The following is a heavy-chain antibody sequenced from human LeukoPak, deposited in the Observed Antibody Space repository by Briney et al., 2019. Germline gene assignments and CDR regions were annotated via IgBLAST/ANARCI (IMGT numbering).Heavy chain of an antibody. D-gene: IGHD3/OR15-3a*01. J-gene: IGHJ4*02. CDR1: GGSISSGDYY. V-gene: IGHV4-30-4*08. Sequence: SETLSLTCTVSGGSISSGDYYWSWIRQPPGKGLEWIGYIYYGGSAYYNPSLKSRITLSVDTSKNQFSLKLSSVTAADTAVYYCARGGKRDWTADYYFDYWGQGTLVTVSS. CDR3: ARGGKRDWTADYYFDY. CDR2: IYYGGSA.